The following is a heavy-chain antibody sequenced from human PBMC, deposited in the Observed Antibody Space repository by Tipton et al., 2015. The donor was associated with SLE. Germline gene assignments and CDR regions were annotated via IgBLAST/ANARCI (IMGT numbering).Heavy chain of an antibody. D-gene: IGHD6-19*01. CDR3: AKGSGWYKD. CDR1: GDSLSTFD. CDR2: LDDSGHT. Sequence: TLSLTCFVSGDSLSTFDGCWIRQSPGKGLEWIATLDDSGHTNYNPPLSSRISTSIDTPRCQFSQRLSSVTAADTAVSYCAKGSGWYKDWGRGILVTVSS. J-gene: IGHJ4*02. V-gene: IGHV4-59*12.